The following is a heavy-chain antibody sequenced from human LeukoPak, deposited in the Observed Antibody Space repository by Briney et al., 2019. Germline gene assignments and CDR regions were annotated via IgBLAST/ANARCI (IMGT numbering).Heavy chain of an antibody. CDR2: ISYDGSNK. D-gene: IGHD6-13*01. J-gene: IGHJ4*02. CDR1: GFTFSSYG. Sequence: PGGSLRLSYAASGFTFSSYGMHWVRQAPGKGLEWVAVISYDGSNKYYADSVKGRFTISRDNSKNTLYLQMNSLRAEDTAVYYCARGYSSSYSDYWGQGTLVTVSS. CDR3: ARGYSSSYSDY. V-gene: IGHV3-30*03.